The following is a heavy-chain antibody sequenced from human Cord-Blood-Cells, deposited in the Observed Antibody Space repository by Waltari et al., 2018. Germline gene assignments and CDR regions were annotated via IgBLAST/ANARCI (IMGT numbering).Heavy chain of an antibody. CDR1: GDTFTSHA. D-gene: IGHD3-10*01. CDR2: MNPNSGNT. V-gene: IGHV1-8*03. J-gene: IGHJ4*02. Sequence: VQLVQSGAEVQNHGASATVSCKASGDTFTSHALNWVRQATGKGLEWMGWMNPNSGNTGYAQKFQGRLTITRNTSISTAYMELSSLRSEGTAVYYCARGPGVDYWGQGTLVTVSS. CDR3: ARGPGVDY.